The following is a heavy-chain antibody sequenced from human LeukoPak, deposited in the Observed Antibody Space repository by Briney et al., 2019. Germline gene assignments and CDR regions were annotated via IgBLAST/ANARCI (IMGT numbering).Heavy chain of an antibody. V-gene: IGHV3-48*03. D-gene: IGHD3-22*01. CDR2: ISSSGSTI. Sequence: GGSLRLSCAASGFTFSIYEMNWVRQAPGKGLEWVSYISSSGSTIYYAASVKGRFTISRDNAKNSLYLQMNSLRAEETAVYYCARPFYYYDISGMGYYFDYWGQGTLVTVSS. CDR1: GFTFSIYE. CDR3: ARPFYYYDISGMGYYFDY. J-gene: IGHJ4*02.